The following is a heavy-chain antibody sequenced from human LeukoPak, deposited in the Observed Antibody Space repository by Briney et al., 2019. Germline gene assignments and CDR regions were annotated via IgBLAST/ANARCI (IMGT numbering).Heavy chain of an antibody. CDR2: ISYDGSNR. J-gene: IGHJ3*02. Sequence: GGSLRLSCAASGFTFSNHGMHWVRQAPGKGLEWVAVISYDGSNRYYADSVKGRFTISRDNSKNTLYLQMNSLRVEDTAVYYCAKNDEDQWLRSAFDIWGQGIMVTVSS. CDR1: GFTFSNHG. D-gene: IGHD6-19*01. CDR3: AKNDEDQWLRSAFDI. V-gene: IGHV3-30*18.